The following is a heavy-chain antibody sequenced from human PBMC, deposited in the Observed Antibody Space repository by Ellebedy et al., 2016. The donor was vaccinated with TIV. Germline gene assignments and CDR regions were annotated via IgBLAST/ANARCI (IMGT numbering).Heavy chain of an antibody. D-gene: IGHD6-19*01. CDR2: ISYDGAKK. Sequence: GESLKISXAASGFLFSSYAMHWVRQAPGKGLEWVAFISYDGAKKYFGDSVKGRFTISRDNSKNTVYLQMTSLRPEDTAVYYCAKYSRIAVAGTLDYWGQGTLVTVSS. V-gene: IGHV3-30*18. CDR3: AKYSRIAVAGTLDY. J-gene: IGHJ4*02. CDR1: GFLFSSYA.